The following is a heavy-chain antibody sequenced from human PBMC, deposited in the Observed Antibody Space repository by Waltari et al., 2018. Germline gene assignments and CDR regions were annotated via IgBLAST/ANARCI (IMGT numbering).Heavy chain of an antibody. Sequence: QVQLVQSGAEVKKPGASVKVSCKASGYTFTSYYMHWVRQAPGQGLEWMGIINPSGGSTSYAQKFQGRVTMTRDTSTSTVYMELSSLRSEDTAVYYCARDNWERYSSSSLYFDYWGQGTLVTVSS. CDR2: INPSGGST. V-gene: IGHV1-46*01. D-gene: IGHD6-6*01. CDR3: ARDNWERYSSSSLYFDY. J-gene: IGHJ4*02. CDR1: GYTFTSYY.